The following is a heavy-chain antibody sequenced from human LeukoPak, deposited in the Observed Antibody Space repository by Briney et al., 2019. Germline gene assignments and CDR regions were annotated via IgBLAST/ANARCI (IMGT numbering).Heavy chain of an antibody. V-gene: IGHV3-48*02. CDR2: INRDSSSI. D-gene: IGHD6-19*01. CDR1: GFTFGSYS. J-gene: IGHJ4*02. CDR3: ARFPRTGWCNFDY. Sequence: GGSLRLSCSASGFTFGSYSMIWVRQAPGEGLQWVSYINRDSSSITYADSVKGRFTISRDNAKNSVYLQINSLKDEDTAVYYCARFPRTGWCNFDYWGQGALVTVSS.